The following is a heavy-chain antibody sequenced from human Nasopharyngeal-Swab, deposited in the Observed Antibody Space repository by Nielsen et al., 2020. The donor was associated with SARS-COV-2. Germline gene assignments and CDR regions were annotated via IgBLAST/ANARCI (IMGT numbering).Heavy chain of an antibody. Sequence: SETLSLTCIVSGGSISSSSYYWGWIRQPPGKGLEWIGGIYYSGSTYYDPSLKSRVTISVDTSKNQFSLKLSSVTAADTAVYYCARQLGRWLQLPGPLFVDYWGQGTLVTVSS. V-gene: IGHV4-39*01. CDR3: ARQLGRWLQLPGPLFVDY. D-gene: IGHD5-24*01. CDR2: IYYSGST. J-gene: IGHJ4*02. CDR1: GGSISSSSYY.